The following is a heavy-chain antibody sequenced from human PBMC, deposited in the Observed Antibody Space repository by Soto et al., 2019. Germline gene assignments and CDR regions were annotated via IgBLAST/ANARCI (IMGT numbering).Heavy chain of an antibody. V-gene: IGHV3-23*01. CDR1: VVPVCANA. CDR2: LSNTGRRT. D-gene: IGHD1-26*01. Sequence: GGSLIVACVLSVVPVCANAMSFVIRAPGKGLEWVSGLSNTGRRTSYADSVKGRFIISRDNSENTVYLQMNSLRVEDTAVYYCATEMGATQGPFDNWGQGTQVPVSS. J-gene: IGHJ4*02. CDR3: ATEMGATQGPFDN.